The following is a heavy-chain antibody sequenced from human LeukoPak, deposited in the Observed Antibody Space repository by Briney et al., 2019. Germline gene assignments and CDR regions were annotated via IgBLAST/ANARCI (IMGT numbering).Heavy chain of an antibody. CDR3: ARSTEQWLAFDY. J-gene: IGHJ4*02. V-gene: IGHV3-30*03. Sequence: GGSLRLSCAASGFTFSNYGMHWVRQAPGKGLEWVSFISYDGSRKYYADSVKGRFTISRDNSKNTLYLQMNSLRAEDTAVYYCARSTEQWLAFDYWGQGTLVTVSS. CDR2: ISYDGSRK. CDR1: GFTFSNYG. D-gene: IGHD6-19*01.